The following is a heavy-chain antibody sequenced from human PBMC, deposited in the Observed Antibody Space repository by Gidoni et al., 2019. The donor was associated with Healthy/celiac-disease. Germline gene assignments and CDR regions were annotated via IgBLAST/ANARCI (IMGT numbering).Heavy chain of an antibody. D-gene: IGHD6-6*01. CDR1: GFTFSSYS. V-gene: IGHV3-21*01. CDR2: ISSSSSYI. J-gene: IGHJ4*02. Sequence: EVQLVESGGGLVKPGGSMRLSCAASGFTFSSYSMNWVRQAPGKGLTWVSSISSSSSYIYYADSVKGRFTISRDNAKNSLYLQMNSLRAEDTAVYYCARDWQLVDFDYWGQGTLVTVSS. CDR3: ARDWQLVDFDY.